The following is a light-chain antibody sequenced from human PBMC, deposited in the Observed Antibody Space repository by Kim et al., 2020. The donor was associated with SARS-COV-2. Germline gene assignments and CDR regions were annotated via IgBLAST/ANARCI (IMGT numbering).Light chain of an antibody. V-gene: IGKV1-39*01. J-gene: IGKJ4*01. Sequence: ASVGDRVTITCRASQSISSYLNWYQQKPGKAPKLLIYAASSLQSGVPSRFSGSGSGTDFTLTISSLQPEDFATYYCQQSYSTKLTFGGGTKVDIK. CDR2: AAS. CDR3: QQSYSTKLT. CDR1: QSISSY.